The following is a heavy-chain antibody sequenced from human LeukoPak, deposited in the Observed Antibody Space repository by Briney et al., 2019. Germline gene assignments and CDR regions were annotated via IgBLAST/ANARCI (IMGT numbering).Heavy chain of an antibody. D-gene: IGHD6-13*01. J-gene: IGHJ6*02. CDR1: GFTFDDYA. V-gene: IGHV3-9*01. Sequence: PGRSLRLSCAASGFTFDDYAMHWVRQAPGKGLEWVSGISWNSGSIGYADSVKGRFTISRDNAKNSLYLQMNSLRAEDTALCYCAKDFAAGNYYGMDVWGQGTTVTVSS. CDR2: ISWNSGSI. CDR3: AKDFAAGNYYGMDV.